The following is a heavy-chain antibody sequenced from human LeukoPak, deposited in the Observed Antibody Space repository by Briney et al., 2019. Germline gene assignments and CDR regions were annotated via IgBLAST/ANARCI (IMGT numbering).Heavy chain of an antibody. V-gene: IGHV4-59*08. CDR2: IYYSGS. Sequence: SETLSLTCTVSGGSISSYYWSWIRQPPGKGLEWIGYIYYSGSNYNPSLKSRLTISLDTSNNQFSLKLSSVTAADTAVYYCARPDVRGSRRGHYYFFYGMDVWGQGTTVTVSS. CDR1: GGSISSYY. CDR3: ARPDVRGSRRGHYYFFYGMDV. D-gene: IGHD2-15*01. J-gene: IGHJ6*02.